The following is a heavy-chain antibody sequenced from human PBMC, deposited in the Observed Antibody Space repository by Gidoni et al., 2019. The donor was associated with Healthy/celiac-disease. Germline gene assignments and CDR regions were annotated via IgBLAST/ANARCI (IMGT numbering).Heavy chain of an antibody. CDR3: AKDWLFGIAAAGTVDY. J-gene: IGHJ4*02. V-gene: IGHV3-30*18. Sequence: QVQLVESGGGVVQPGRSLRLSCAASGFTFSSYGMHWVRQAPGKGLEWVAVISYDGSNKYYADSVKGRFTISRDNSKNTLYLQMNSLRAEDTAVYYCAKDWLFGIAAAGTVDYWGQGTLVTVSS. CDR1: GFTFSSYG. D-gene: IGHD6-13*01. CDR2: ISYDGSNK.